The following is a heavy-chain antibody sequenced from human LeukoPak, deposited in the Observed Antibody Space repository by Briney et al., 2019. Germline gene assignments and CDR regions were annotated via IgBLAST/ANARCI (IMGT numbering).Heavy chain of an antibody. CDR1: GGSCSGYY. J-gene: IGHJ4*02. Sequence: SETLSLTCAVYGGSCSGYYWSWIRQPPGKGLEWIGEINHSGSTNYNPSLKSRVTISVDTSKNQFSLKLSSVTAADTAVYYCARVEQLVPDYWGQGTLVTVSS. CDR2: INHSGST. CDR3: ARVEQLVPDY. V-gene: IGHV4-34*01. D-gene: IGHD6-13*01.